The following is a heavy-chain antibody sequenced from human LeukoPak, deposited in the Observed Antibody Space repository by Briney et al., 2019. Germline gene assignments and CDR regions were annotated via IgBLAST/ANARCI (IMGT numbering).Heavy chain of an antibody. J-gene: IGHJ3*02. CDR2: ISGAGGST. D-gene: IGHD3-22*01. V-gene: IGHV3-43*02. CDR1: GFTFYDYA. CDR3: AKVSDYDDSVDGAFDI. Sequence: PGGSLRLSCAASGFTFYDYAMHWGRQAPGKGLEWVSFISGAGGSTYYADSVKGRFTISRDNSKNSLYLQMNSLRTEDTALYYCAKVSDYDDSVDGAFDIWGQGTMVTVSS.